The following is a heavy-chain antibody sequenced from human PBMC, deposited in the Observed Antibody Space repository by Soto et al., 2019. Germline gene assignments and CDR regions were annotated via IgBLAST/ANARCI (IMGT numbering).Heavy chain of an antibody. V-gene: IGHV4-39*01. CDR3: ARIIRFGDFDI. D-gene: IGHD3-16*01. CDR2: IYYSGST. Sequence: QLQLQESGPGLVKPSETLSLTCTVSGGSISSSSYSWGWIRQPPGKGLEWIGSIYYSGSTYYTPSRKGRVTISVETSRNPFSLKLSSVPAAETAVYYCARIIRFGDFDIWGPGKMVTVSS. CDR1: GGSISSSSYS. J-gene: IGHJ3*02.